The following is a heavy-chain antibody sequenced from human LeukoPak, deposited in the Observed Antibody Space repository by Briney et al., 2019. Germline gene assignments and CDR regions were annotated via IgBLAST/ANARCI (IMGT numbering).Heavy chain of an antibody. V-gene: IGHV3-23*01. Sequence: PGGSLRLSCAASGFTFSSYAMSWVRQAPGKGLEWVSAISGSGGSTYYADSVKGRFTISRDSSKNTLYLQMNSLRAEDTAVYYCAKKALPSFFDSSGPYDWGQGTLVTVSS. CDR2: ISGSGGST. CDR3: AKKALPSFFDSSGPYD. CDR1: GFTFSSYA. D-gene: IGHD3-22*01. J-gene: IGHJ4*02.